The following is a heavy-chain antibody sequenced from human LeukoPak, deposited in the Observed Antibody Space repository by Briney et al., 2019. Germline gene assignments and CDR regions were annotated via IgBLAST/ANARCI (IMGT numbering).Heavy chain of an antibody. CDR3: ARVGVAGVDNWFDP. CDR2: MNPNSGNT. CDR1: GYTFTSYN. J-gene: IGHJ5*02. Sequence: ASVKVSCKASGYTFTSYNINWVRQATGQGLERMGWMNPNSGNTGYAQKFQGRVTMTRNTSISTAYMELRSLRSDDTAVYYCARVGVAGVDNWFDPWGQGTLVTVSS. D-gene: IGHD6-19*01. V-gene: IGHV1-8*01.